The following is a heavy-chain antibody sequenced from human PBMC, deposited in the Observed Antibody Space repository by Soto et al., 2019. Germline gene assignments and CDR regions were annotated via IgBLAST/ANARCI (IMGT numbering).Heavy chain of an antibody. D-gene: IGHD3-3*01. Sequence: QVQLVESGGGVVQPGRSLRLSCAASGFTFSSYGMHWVRQAPGKGLEWVAVISYDGSNKYYADSVKGRFTISRDNSKNTLYLQMNSLRAEDTAVYYCAKDYYYDFWSGYYPLNYFDYWGQGTLVTVSS. J-gene: IGHJ4*02. CDR2: ISYDGSNK. V-gene: IGHV3-30*18. CDR1: GFTFSSYG. CDR3: AKDYYYDFWSGYYPLNYFDY.